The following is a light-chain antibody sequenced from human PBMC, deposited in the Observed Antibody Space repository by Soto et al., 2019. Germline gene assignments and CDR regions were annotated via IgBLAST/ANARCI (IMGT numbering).Light chain of an antibody. CDR2: GAS. V-gene: IGKV3-20*01. J-gene: IGKJ4*01. CDR1: QSVRNTY. CDR3: QQYGESPPT. Sequence: EIVLTQSPGTLSLSPGERATLSCRASQSVRNTYLAWYQQKPGQAPRLLVSGASSRATGIPDRFSGSGSVTDFTLTINRLEPDDCAVYFCQQYGESPPTFGGGTRVEIK.